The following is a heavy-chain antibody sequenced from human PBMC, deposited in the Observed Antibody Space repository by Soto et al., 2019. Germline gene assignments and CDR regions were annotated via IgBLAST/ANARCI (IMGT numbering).Heavy chain of an antibody. J-gene: IGHJ4*02. CDR2: IYHSGST. CDR1: GGSISSGGYS. D-gene: IGHD6-19*01. V-gene: IGHV4-30-2*01. Sequence: QLQLQESGSGLVKPSQTLSLTCAVSGGSISSGGYSWSWIRQPPGKGLEWIGYIYHSGSTYYNPSLQRRVTISVDRSKNQFSLKLRSVTAADTAVYYCARAGGLGAVAVDYWGQGTLVTVSS. CDR3: ARAGGLGAVAVDY.